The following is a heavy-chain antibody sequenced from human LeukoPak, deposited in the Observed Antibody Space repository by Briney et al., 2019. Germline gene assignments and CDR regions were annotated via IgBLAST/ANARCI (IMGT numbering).Heavy chain of an antibody. CDR3: ARRSGIAVAGAFDY. CDR2: IYTSGST. Sequence: KASQTLSLTCTVSGGSISSGSYYWSWIRQPAGKGLEWIGRIYTSGSTNYNPSLKSRVTISVDTSKNQFSLKLSSVTAADTAVYYCARRSGIAVAGAFDYWGQGTLVTVSS. CDR1: GGSISSGSYY. V-gene: IGHV4-61*02. D-gene: IGHD6-19*01. J-gene: IGHJ4*02.